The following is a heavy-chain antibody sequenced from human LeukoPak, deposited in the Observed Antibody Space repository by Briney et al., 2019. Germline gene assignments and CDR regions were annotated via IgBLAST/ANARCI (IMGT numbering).Heavy chain of an antibody. CDR3: ARNDSPDY. Sequence: PGGSLRLSCAASGFTFDDYGMCWVRQAPGKGLEWVANIKEDGSEKNYVDSVKGRFTISRDNAKNSLFLQMNSLRAEDTAVYYCARNDSPDYWGQGTLVTVSS. CDR2: IKEDGSEK. J-gene: IGHJ4*02. D-gene: IGHD3-22*01. CDR1: GFTFDDYG. V-gene: IGHV3-7*01.